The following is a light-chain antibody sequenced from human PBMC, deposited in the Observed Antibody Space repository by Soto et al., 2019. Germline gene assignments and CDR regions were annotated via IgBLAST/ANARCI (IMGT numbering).Light chain of an antibody. J-gene: IGKJ2*01. CDR2: DAS. V-gene: IGKV1-5*01. CDR1: QSISSW. CDR3: QQYNSYSYT. Sequence: DIQMTQSPSTLSASVGDRVTITCRASQSISSWLAWYQQKPGKAPKLLIYDASSLESGVPSRFSGSGSGTEFTLTISSLQPDDFVTYCCQQYNSYSYTFGQGTKLEIK.